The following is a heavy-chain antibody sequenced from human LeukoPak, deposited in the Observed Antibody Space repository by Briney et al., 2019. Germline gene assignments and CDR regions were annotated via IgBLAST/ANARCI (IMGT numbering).Heavy chain of an antibody. Sequence: GGSLRLSCAASGFTVSSNYMSWVRQAPGKGLEWVSVIYSGGNAFYADSVKGRFTISRDNSKNTLYLQMNSLRAEDTAVYYCARENGDAFDIWGQGTMVTVSS. D-gene: IGHD1-1*01. CDR2: IYSGGNA. J-gene: IGHJ3*02. CDR1: GFTVSSNY. CDR3: ARENGDAFDI. V-gene: IGHV3-53*01.